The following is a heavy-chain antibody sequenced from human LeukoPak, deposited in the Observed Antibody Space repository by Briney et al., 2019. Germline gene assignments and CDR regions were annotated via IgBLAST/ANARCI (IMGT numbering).Heavy chain of an antibody. Sequence: GGSPRLSCAASGFTFSSYAMSWVRQAPGKGLEWVSAISGSGGSTYYADSVKGRFTISRDNSKNTLYLQMNSLRAEDTAVYYCAKEGYYDSSGYYRDYWGQGTLVTVSS. CDR2: ISGSGGST. D-gene: IGHD3-22*01. J-gene: IGHJ4*02. CDR3: AKEGYYDSSGYYRDY. V-gene: IGHV3-23*01. CDR1: GFTFSSYA.